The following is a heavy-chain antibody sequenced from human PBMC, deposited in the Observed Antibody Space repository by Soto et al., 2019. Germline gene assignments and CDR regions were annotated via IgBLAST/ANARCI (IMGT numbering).Heavy chain of an antibody. V-gene: IGHV5-51*01. J-gene: IGHJ4*02. CDR1: GYNFAGYW. D-gene: IGHD3-3*01. CDR2: IYPSDSDT. CDR3: ARGGVSTRTFDY. Sequence: GESLKISCKGSGYNFAGYWIAWVRQMPGKGLELMGIIYPSDSDTRYRPSFQGQVTISADKSISSAYLQWSSLRASNTAMYYCARGGVSTRTFDYWGQGTPVTVS.